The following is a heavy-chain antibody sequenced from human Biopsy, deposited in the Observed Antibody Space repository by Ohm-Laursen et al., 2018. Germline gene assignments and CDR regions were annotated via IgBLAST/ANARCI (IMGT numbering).Heavy chain of an antibody. CDR2: INPNNGGT. D-gene: IGHD5-18*01. CDR3: ARLAYSEYRRDPLDV. J-gene: IGHJ3*01. CDR1: GYNFSAYY. V-gene: IGHV1-2*02. Sequence: ASVKVSCKASGYNFSAYYMQWVRQAPGQGLEWMGWINPNNGGTNYAHKFQGRVTMTRDTSISTAYMHLSGLTSDDTAVYYCARLAYSEYRRDPLDVWGQGTMVTVSS.